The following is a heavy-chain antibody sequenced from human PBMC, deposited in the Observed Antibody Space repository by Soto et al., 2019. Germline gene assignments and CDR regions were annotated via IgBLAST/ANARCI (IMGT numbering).Heavy chain of an antibody. CDR2: VHYSGGT. D-gene: IGHD6-6*01. V-gene: IGHV4-59*08. CDR3: ARLSRPESPFYFDS. CDR1: RGSIGGYS. J-gene: IGHJ4*02. Sequence: SETLSLTCTVSRGSIGGYSGSWIRQPPGKGLEWIGYVHYSGGTNYRPSLNSRVTISVDTSKSHFSLKLYSVTAADTAIYYCARLSRPESPFYFDSWGQGTLVTVSS.